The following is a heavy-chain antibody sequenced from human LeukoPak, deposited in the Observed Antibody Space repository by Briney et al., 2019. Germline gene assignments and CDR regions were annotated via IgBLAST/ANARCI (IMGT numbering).Heavy chain of an antibody. CDR3: ARIKDYYGSGSYRPWYFDL. CDR2: ISGSGGST. Sequence: SGGSLRLSCAASGFTFSSYAMSWVRQAPGKGLEWVSAISGSGGSTYYADSVKGRFTISRDNSKNTLYLQMNSLRAEDTAVYYCARIKDYYGSGSYRPWYFDLWGRGTLVTVSS. CDR1: GFTFSSYA. D-gene: IGHD3-10*01. J-gene: IGHJ2*01. V-gene: IGHV3-23*01.